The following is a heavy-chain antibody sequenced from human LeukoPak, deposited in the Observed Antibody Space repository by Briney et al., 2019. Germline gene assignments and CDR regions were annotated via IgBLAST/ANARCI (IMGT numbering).Heavy chain of an antibody. J-gene: IGHJ5*02. V-gene: IGHV4-39*07. D-gene: IGHD1-26*01. CDR2: IYYTGST. CDR1: GGSICTSSYS. CDR3: ARVPVNIWENWFDP. Sequence: SETLSLTCTVSGGSICTSSYSWGWIRQPPGKGLEWIGTIYYTGSTNYNPSLKSRVSISVDTSKNQFSLKLNSVTAADTAVYYCARVPVNIWENWFDPWGQGTLVTVSS.